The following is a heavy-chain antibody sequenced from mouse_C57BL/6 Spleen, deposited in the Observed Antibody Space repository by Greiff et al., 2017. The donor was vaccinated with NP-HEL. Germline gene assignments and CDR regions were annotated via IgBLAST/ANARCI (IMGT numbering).Heavy chain of an antibody. D-gene: IGHD1-1*01. Sequence: QVQLQQPGAELVKPGASVKMSCKASGYTFTSYWITWVKQRPGQGLEWIGDIYPGSGSTNYNEKFKSKATLTVDTSSSTAYMQLSSLTSEDSAVCYCARRFYYGSSYDWYFDVWGTGTTVTVSS. V-gene: IGHV1-55*01. J-gene: IGHJ1*03. CDR3: ARRFYYGSSYDWYFDV. CDR2: IYPGSGST. CDR1: GYTFTSYW.